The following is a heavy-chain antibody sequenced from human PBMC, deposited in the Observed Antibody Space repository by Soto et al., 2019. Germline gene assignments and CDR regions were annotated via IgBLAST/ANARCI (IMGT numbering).Heavy chain of an antibody. CDR3: AKDIYGDYSTSSFNY. CDR1: GFNFDGYA. D-gene: IGHD4-17*01. V-gene: IGHV3-9*01. CDR2: ISWNSGSI. J-gene: IGHJ4*02. Sequence: PGGSLRLSCEASGFNFDGYAMHWVRQPPGKGLEWVSGISWNSGSIGYADSVKGRFTISRDNAKNSVYLQMNSLRDDDTALYYCAKDIYGDYSTSSFNYWGQGALVTVSS.